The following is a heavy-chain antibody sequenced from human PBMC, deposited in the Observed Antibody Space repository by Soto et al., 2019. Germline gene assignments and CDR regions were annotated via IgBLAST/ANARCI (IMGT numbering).Heavy chain of an antibody. V-gene: IGHV4-59*13. CDR3: ARTAGILANIWSGYGYDI. CDR1: GGSIGSYY. CDR2: IYYSGTT. D-gene: IGHD3-3*01. Sequence: KTSETLSLTCSVSGGSIGSYYWTWFRQAPGRGLECIGNIYYSGTTNINPALESRGSMSIDRAKNQFSLTLSSVTAADTAMYYCARTAGILANIWSGYGYDIWGQGTKVTVSS. J-gene: IGHJ6*01.